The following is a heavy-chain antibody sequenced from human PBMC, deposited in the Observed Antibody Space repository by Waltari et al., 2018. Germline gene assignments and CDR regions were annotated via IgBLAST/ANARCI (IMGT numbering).Heavy chain of an antibody. D-gene: IGHD6-19*01. V-gene: IGHV3-21*02. CDR3: AREGAEQWVVEDYGMDV. Sequence: EVQLVESGGGLVKPGGSLRLSCAASGFKLRAYAMNWVRQAPGKGLEWVSSIGSSSSFMDYADSVRGRFTVSRDNAKNTLYLQMDTLRAEDTAVYYCAREGAEQWVVEDYGMDVWGQGTTVTVS. CDR1: GFKLRAYA. J-gene: IGHJ6*02. CDR2: IGSSSSFM.